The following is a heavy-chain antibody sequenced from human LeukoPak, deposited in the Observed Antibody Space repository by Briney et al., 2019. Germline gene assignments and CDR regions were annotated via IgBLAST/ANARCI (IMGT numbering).Heavy chain of an antibody. J-gene: IGHJ6*02. CDR1: GFTFTSSA. CDR2: IVVGSGNT. CDR3: AAEYNFGSRDLYYYGMDV. Sequence: ASVKVSCKASGFTFTSSAMQWVRQARGQRLEWIGWIVVGSGNTNYAQKFQERVTITRDMSTSTAYMELSSLRSEDTAVYYCAAEYNFGSRDLYYYGMDVWGQGTRSPSP. V-gene: IGHV1-58*02. D-gene: IGHD1-20*01.